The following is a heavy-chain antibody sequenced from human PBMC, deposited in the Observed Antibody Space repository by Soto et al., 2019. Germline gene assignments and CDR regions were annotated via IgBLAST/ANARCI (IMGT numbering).Heavy chain of an antibody. Sequence: SETLSLTCIVSGGSVSSDISFWSWIRQHPGRGLEWIGYISYSGRTYYTPSLNSRLTISLDTSKNHFSLRLTSVTAADTAVYYCARGYFSDSSSWFDPWGQGTLVTVSS. J-gene: IGHJ5*02. D-gene: IGHD6-6*01. CDR1: GGSVSSDISF. V-gene: IGHV4-31*03. CDR3: ARGYFSDSSSWFDP. CDR2: ISYSGRT.